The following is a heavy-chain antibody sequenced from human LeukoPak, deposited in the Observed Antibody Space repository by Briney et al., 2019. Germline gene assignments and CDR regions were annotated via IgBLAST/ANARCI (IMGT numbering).Heavy chain of an antibody. CDR2: IYSGGST. Sequence: GGSLRLSCAASGFTVSSNYMSWVRQAPGKGLEWVSVIYSGGSTYYADSVKGRFTISRDNSKNTLYLQMNSLRAEDTAVYYCAREIWFGETNWFDPWGQGTLVTVSS. J-gene: IGHJ5*02. CDR3: AREIWFGETNWFDP. D-gene: IGHD3-10*01. V-gene: IGHV3-53*01. CDR1: GFTVSSNY.